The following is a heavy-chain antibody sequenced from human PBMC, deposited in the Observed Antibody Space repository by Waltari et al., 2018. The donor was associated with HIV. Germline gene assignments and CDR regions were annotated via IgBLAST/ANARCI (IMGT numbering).Heavy chain of an antibody. D-gene: IGHD4-17*01. CDR2: INPKTGDT. Sequence: QSPTEVRRPGASVRVSCRVSGYKFVNHDITWVRQAAGEGLEWMGCINPKTGDTHSLKKYGGRLTLTRNISTATAYLDLTNLTRDDTATHYCTRGLALRIAAPGADVWGQGTTVIVFS. V-gene: IGHV1-8*01. CDR3: TRGLALRIAAPGADV. J-gene: IGHJ6*02. CDR1: GYKFVNHD.